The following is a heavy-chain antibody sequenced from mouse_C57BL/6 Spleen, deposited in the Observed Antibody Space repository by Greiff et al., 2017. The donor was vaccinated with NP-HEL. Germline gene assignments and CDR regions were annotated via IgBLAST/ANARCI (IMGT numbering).Heavy chain of an antibody. Sequence: EVQGVESGGGLVQPGGSLSLSCAASGFTFTDYYMSWVRQPPGKALEWLGFIRNKANGYTTEYSASVKGRFTISRDNSQSILYLQMNALRAEDSATYYCARLPHDGYYPYAMDYWGQGTSVTVSS. V-gene: IGHV7-3*01. CDR3: ARLPHDGYYPYAMDY. CDR1: GFTFTDYY. CDR2: IRNKANGYTT. D-gene: IGHD2-3*01. J-gene: IGHJ4*01.